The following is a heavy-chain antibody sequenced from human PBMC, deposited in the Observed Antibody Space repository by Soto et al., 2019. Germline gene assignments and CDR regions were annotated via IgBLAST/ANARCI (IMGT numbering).Heavy chain of an antibody. V-gene: IGHV1-3*01. Sequence: QVQLVQSGAEVKKPGASVKVSCKASGYTFTSYDMHWVRQAPGQRLEWMGWINAGNGNTKYSQKFQGRVTITRDTSASTAYMELSSLRSEDTAVYYCARDERYCSSGSCSNWFDPWGQGTLVTVSS. CDR3: ARDERYCSSGSCSNWFDP. D-gene: IGHD2-15*01. CDR2: INAGNGNT. J-gene: IGHJ5*02. CDR1: GYTFTSYD.